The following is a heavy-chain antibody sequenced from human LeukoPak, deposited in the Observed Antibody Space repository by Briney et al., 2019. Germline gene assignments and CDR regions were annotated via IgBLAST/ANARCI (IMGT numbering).Heavy chain of an antibody. D-gene: IGHD1-1*01. J-gene: IGHJ4*02. CDR1: GGSFSSGSYY. V-gene: IGHV4-61*09. Sequence: SQTLSLTCTVSGGSFSSGSYYWTWIRQPPGKALEWIGHIFSSGSTSYNPSVMRRVTISLAASKTQVSLRVSSVTAAATGVYYCARNVTAGFFDDWGQGIMITVSS. CDR2: IFSSGST. CDR3: ARNVTAGFFDD.